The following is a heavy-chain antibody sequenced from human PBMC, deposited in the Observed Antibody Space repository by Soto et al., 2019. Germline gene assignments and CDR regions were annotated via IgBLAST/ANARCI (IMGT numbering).Heavy chain of an antibody. Sequence: GGSLRLSCAASGFTFSSYWMHWVRQAPGKGLVWVSRINSDGSSTSYADSVKGRFTISRDNAKNTLYLQMNSLRAEDTAVYYCARDLGGSRWYYYYYGMDVWGQGTTVTVSS. J-gene: IGHJ6*02. CDR2: INSDGSST. CDR3: ARDLGGSRWYYYYYGMDV. D-gene: IGHD2-15*01. CDR1: GFTFSSYW. V-gene: IGHV3-74*01.